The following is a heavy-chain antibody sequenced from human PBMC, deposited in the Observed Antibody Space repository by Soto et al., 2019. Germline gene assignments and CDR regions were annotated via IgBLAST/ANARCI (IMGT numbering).Heavy chain of an antibody. CDR2: IYYSGST. J-gene: IGHJ4*02. D-gene: IGHD3-22*01. V-gene: IGHV4-39*01. CDR1: GGSISSSSYY. Sequence: SETLSLTCTVSGGSISSSSYYWGWIRQPPGKGLEWIGSIYYSGSTYYNPSLKSRVTISVDTSKNQFSLKLSSVTAADTAVYYCASIYYYDSSGYFSFDYWGQGTLVTVSS. CDR3: ASIYYYDSSGYFSFDY.